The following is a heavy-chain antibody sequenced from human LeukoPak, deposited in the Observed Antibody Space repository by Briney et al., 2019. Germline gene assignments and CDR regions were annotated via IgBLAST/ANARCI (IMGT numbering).Heavy chain of an antibody. CDR3: ARAWIQLWLKTAFDI. CDR2: IYYSGST. Sequence: PSETLSLTCTVSGGSISSSSYYWGWIRQPPGKGLEWIGSIYYSGSTYYNPSLKSRVTISVDTSKNQFSLKLSSVTAADTAVYYCARAWIQLWLKTAFDIWGQGTMVTVSS. D-gene: IGHD5-18*01. V-gene: IGHV4-39*07. CDR1: GGSISSSSYY. J-gene: IGHJ3*02.